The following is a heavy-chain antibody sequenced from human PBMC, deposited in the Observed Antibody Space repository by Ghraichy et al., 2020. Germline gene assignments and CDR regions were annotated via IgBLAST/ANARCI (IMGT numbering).Heavy chain of an antibody. CDR3: ARHGRYSGSRGYFDY. J-gene: IGHJ4*02. CDR1: GGSISSYY. CDR2: IYYSGST. Sequence: SETLSLTCTVSGGSISSYYWSWIRQPPGKGLEWIGYIYYSGSTNYNPSLKSRVTISVDTSKNQFSLKLSSVTAADTAVYYCARHGRYSGSRGYFDYWGQGTLVTVSS. V-gene: IGHV4-59*08. D-gene: IGHD1-26*01.